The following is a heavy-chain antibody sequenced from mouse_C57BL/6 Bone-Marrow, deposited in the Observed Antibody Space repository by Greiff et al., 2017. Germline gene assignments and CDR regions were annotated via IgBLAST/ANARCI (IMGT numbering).Heavy chain of an antibody. CDR3: ARYYGYPWLAY. V-gene: IGHV1-50*01. J-gene: IGHJ3*01. CDR2: IDPSDSYT. D-gene: IGHD2-2*01. CDR1: GYTFTSYW. Sequence: QVQLQQPGAELVKPGASVKLSCKASGYTFTSYWMQWVKQRPGQGLEWIGEIDPSDSYTTSNQKFKGKANFTVATSSSTAYMQLSSLTSEDSAVYYCARYYGYPWLAYWGQGTLVTVSA.